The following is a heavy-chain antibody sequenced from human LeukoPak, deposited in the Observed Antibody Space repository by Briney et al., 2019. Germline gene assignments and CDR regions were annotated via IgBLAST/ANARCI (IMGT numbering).Heavy chain of an antibody. J-gene: IGHJ3*02. V-gene: IGHV1-2*02. CDR2: INPNSGGT. CDR1: GYTFTSYG. D-gene: IGHD3-22*01. Sequence: ASVKVSCKASGYTFTSYGISWVRQAPGQGLEWMGWINPNSGGTNYAQKFQGRVTMTRDTSISTAYMELSRLRSDDTAVYYCARVYPLYYYDSSGYYYIAPKGAFDIWGQGTMVTVSS. CDR3: ARVYPLYYYDSSGYYYIAPKGAFDI.